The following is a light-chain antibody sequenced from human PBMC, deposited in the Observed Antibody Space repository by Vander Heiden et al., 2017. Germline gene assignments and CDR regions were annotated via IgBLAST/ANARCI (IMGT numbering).Light chain of an antibody. CDR1: QSLLHSNGYNY. V-gene: IGKV2-28*01. CDR3: MQALQTPK. Sequence: DIVMTQSPLSLPVTPGEPASISCRSSQSLLHSNGYNYLDWYLQKPGQSPQLLIYLGSNRASGVPDRFSGSGSGTDFTRKISRVEAEDVGVYYCMQALQTPKFGQGTKVEIK. CDR2: LGS. J-gene: IGKJ1*01.